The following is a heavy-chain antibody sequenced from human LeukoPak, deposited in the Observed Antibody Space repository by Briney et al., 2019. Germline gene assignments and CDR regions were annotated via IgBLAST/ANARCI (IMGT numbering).Heavy chain of an antibody. CDR3: ASAPRYSSSWPNNWFDP. J-gene: IGHJ5*02. V-gene: IGHV1-69*13. CDR1: GGTFSSYA. D-gene: IGHD6-13*01. Sequence: SVKVSCKASGGTFSSYAISWVRQAPGQGLEWMGGIIPIFGTANYAQKFQGRVTITADESTSAAYMELSSLRSEDTAVYFCASAPRYSSSWPNNWFDPWGQGTLVTVSS. CDR2: IIPIFGTA.